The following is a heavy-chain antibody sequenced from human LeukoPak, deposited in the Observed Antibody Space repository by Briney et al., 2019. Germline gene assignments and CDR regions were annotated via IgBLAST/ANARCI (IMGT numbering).Heavy chain of an antibody. CDR2: TVGSGNNT. CDR3: TRDLMTGFSSGWYLAY. V-gene: IGHV3-23*01. Sequence: GGSLRLSCEGSGFSFNGYAMGWVRQAPGKGWEWVAVTVGSGNNTRYADSVKGRFSISRDTSENRLFLQMNSLRPDDSALYYCTRDLMTGFSSGWYLAYWGQGTLVTVSS. D-gene: IGHD6-19*01. J-gene: IGHJ4*02. CDR1: GFSFNGYA.